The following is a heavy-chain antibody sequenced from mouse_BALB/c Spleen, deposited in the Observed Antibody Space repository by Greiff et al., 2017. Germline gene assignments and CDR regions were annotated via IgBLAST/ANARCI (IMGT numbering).Heavy chain of an antibody. J-gene: IGHJ3*01. CDR2: ISSGGSYT. CDR1: GFTFSSYG. D-gene: IGHD2-4*01. V-gene: IGHV5-6*02. CDR3: ARLGDYDYDVFAY. Sequence: EVMLVESGGDLVKPGGSLKLSCAASGFTFSSYGMSWVRQTPDKRLEWVATISSGGSYTYYPDSVKGRFTISRDNAKNTLYLQMSSLKSEDTAMYYCARLGDYDYDVFAYWGQGTLVTVSA.